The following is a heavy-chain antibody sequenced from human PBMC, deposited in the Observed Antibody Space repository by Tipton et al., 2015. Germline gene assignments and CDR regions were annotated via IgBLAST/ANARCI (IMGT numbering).Heavy chain of an antibody. D-gene: IGHD3-10*01. J-gene: IGHJ6*02. CDR3: ARGHYVSRMDV. Sequence: TLSLTCAVSGYSISSGYYWGWIRQPPGKGLEWIGSIYHSGTTYSNPSLKSRVTISVDTSKNQFSLKLRSVTAADTAVYYCARGHYVSRMDVWGQGTTVTVSS. V-gene: IGHV4-38-2*01. CDR2: IYHSGTT. CDR1: GYSISSGYY.